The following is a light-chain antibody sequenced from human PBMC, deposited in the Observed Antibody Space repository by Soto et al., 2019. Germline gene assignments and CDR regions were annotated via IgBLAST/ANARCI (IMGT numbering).Light chain of an antibody. J-gene: IGKJ1*01. CDR2: GAS. CDR1: QSVSSN. CDR3: QQYGSSGT. V-gene: IGKV3-15*01. Sequence: EIVMTQSPATVSVSPGERATLSCRASQSVSSNLAWYQQKPGQAPRLLIYGASTRATGIPARFSGSGSGTEFTLTISSLEPEDFAVYYCQQYGSSGTFGQGTKVDIK.